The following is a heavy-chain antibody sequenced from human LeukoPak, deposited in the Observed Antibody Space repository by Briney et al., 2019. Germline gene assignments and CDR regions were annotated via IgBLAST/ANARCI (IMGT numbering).Heavy chain of an antibody. D-gene: IGHD2-2*01. CDR2: IIPIFGTA. V-gene: IGHV1-69*13. CDR1: GGTFSSYA. CDR3: ARLQSVVVVLAATAREEIDY. J-gene: IGHJ4*02. Sequence: GASVKVSCKASGGTFSSYAISWVRQAPGQGLEWMGGIIPIFGTANYAQKFQGRVTITADESTSTAYMELSSLRSEDTAVYYCARLQSVVVVLAATAREEIDYWGQGTLVTVSS.